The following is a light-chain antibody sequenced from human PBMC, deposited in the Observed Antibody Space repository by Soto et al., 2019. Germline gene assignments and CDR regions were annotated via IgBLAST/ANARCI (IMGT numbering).Light chain of an antibody. CDR3: SSYAGSNNFV. J-gene: IGLJ1*01. V-gene: IGLV2-8*01. CDR1: SSDVGSYNY. Sequence: QSALTQPPSASGSPGQSVTISCTGTSSDVGSYNYVSWYQQHPGRPPKLMIYEVSKRPLGVPDRFSGSKSGNTASLTVSGLQAEDEADYYCSSYAGSNNFVFGPGTKVTGL. CDR2: EVS.